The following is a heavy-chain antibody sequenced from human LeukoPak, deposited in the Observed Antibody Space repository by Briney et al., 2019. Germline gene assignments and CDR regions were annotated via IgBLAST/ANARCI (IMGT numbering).Heavy chain of an antibody. CDR3: AKDLVSSYYYYGMDV. Sequence: PGGSLRLSCAASGFSFSSYSMNWVRQAPGKGLEWVSSISSSSSYIYYADSVKGRFTISRDNAKNSLYLQMNSLRAEDTAVYYCAKDLVSSYYYYGMDVWGQGTTVTVSS. V-gene: IGHV3-21*04. D-gene: IGHD2/OR15-2a*01. CDR1: GFSFSSYS. CDR2: ISSSSSYI. J-gene: IGHJ6*02.